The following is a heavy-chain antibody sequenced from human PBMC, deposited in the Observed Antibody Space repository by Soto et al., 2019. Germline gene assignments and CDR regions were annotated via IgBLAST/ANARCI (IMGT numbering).Heavy chain of an antibody. CDR1: GVTFSSYV. D-gene: IGHD2-2*01. CDR3: TTLIGYCTRTTCRPYYRSMDV. J-gene: IGHJ6*04. CDR2: ISNDGSSK. V-gene: IGHV3-30*03. Sequence: QVQLVESGGGVVQPGRSLSLSCAASGVTFSSYVMHWVRQAPGKGLEWVAVISNDGSSKYHADSVKGRFTISRDNSRNTLYLQMYSMRAEDTSVSSCTTLIGYCTRTTCRPYYRSMDVWGAGPTGTVST.